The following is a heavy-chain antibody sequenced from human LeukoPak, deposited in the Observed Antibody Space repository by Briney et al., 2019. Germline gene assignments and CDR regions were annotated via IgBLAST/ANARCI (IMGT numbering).Heavy chain of an antibody. J-gene: IGHJ4*02. Sequence: GGSLRLSCAASGFTFSSYAMSWVRQAPGRGLKWVSAISNSGDGTFYADSVKGRFSISRDNSKNTLYLQMSSLRAEDTAVYHCAKPRDGYKQVFDYWGQGTLVTVSS. CDR2: ISNSGDGT. V-gene: IGHV3-23*01. CDR1: GFTFSSYA. D-gene: IGHD5-24*01. CDR3: AKPRDGYKQVFDY.